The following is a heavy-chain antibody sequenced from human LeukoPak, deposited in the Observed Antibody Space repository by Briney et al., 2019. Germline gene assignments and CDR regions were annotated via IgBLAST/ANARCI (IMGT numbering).Heavy chain of an antibody. V-gene: IGHV7-4-1*02. CDR3: AREHGRFDY. CDR2: INTNSGDS. CDR1: GYTFTTYA. Sequence: GASVKVSCKASGYTFTTYAINWVRQAPGQGLEWMGWINTNSGDSRYAQDYTGRFVFSLDTSVSTAYLQISSLKSEDTAVYYCAREHGRFDYWGQGSLVAVSS. J-gene: IGHJ4*02.